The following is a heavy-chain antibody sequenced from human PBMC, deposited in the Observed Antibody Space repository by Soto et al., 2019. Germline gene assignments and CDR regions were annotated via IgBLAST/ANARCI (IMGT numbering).Heavy chain of an antibody. CDR1: GFTFSSYA. V-gene: IGHV3-23*01. J-gene: IGHJ4*02. CDR2: ISGSGGST. CDR3: AKTPYYDILTGYYNGGFDY. D-gene: IGHD3-9*01. Sequence: GGSLRLSCAASGFTFSSYAMSWVRQAPGKGLEWVSAISGSGGSTYYADSVKGRFTISRDNSKNTLYLQMNSLRAEDTAVYYCAKTPYYDILTGYYNGGFDYWGQGTLVTVSS.